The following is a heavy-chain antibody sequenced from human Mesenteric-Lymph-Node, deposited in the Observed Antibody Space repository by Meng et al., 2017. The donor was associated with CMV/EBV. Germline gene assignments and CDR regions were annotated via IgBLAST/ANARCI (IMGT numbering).Heavy chain of an antibody. Sequence: GESLKISCAASGFTFTRYWMSWVRQAPGKGLEWVSLISWDGCSTYYADSVKGRFTISRDNSKNSLYLQMNSLRTEDTALYYCAKDCSTTSCYGTFDYWGQGALVTVSS. V-gene: IGHV3-43*01. J-gene: IGHJ4*02. CDR3: AKDCSTTSCYGTFDY. CDR1: GFTFTRYW. D-gene: IGHD2-2*01. CDR2: ISWDGCST.